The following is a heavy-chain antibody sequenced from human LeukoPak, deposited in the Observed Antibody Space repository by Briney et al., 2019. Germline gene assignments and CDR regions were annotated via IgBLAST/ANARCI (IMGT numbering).Heavy chain of an antibody. CDR2: ISGSGGST. D-gene: IGHD6-13*01. CDR3: AKDSQTPWSSSWLWFLDS. V-gene: IGHV3-23*01. J-gene: IGHJ4*02. CDR1: GFTFSSYG. Sequence: QPGGTLRLSCAASGFTFSSYGMTWVRQAPGKGLEWVSGISGSGGSTYYADSVKGRFTISRDNSKNTLYLQMNSLRVEDTAVYYCAKDSQTPWSSSWLWFLDSWGQGTPVTVSS.